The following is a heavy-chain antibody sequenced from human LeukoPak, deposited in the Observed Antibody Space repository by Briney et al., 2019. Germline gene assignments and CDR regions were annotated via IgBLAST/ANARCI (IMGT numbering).Heavy chain of an antibody. D-gene: IGHD3-16*01. CDR3: ARDPRGYNWFDP. CDR2: IYTSGST. Sequence: SEILSLTCTVSGGSISSYYWSWIRQPAGKGLEWIGRIYTSGSTNYTPSLKSRVTMSVDTSKNQFSLKLSSVTAADTAVYYCARDPRGYNWFDPWGQGTLVTVSS. CDR1: GGSISSYY. V-gene: IGHV4-4*07. J-gene: IGHJ5*02.